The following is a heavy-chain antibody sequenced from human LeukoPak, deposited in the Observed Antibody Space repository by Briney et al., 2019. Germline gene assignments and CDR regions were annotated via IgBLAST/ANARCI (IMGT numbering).Heavy chain of an antibody. D-gene: IGHD1-14*01. CDR1: GFTFDDYA. V-gene: IGHV3-9*01. J-gene: IGHJ6*02. Sequence: GRSLRLSCAASGFTFDDYAMHWVRQAPGKGLEWVSGISRNSGSIGYADSVKGRFTISRDNAKNSLYLQMNSLRAEDTALYYCAKAPVPELYGMDVWGQGTTVTVSS. CDR3: AKAPVPELYGMDV. CDR2: ISRNSGSI.